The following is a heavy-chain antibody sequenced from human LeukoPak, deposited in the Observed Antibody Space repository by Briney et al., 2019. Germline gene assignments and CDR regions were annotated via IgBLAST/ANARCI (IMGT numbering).Heavy chain of an antibody. CDR2: ISGSGGST. V-gene: IGHV3-23*01. J-gene: IGHJ4*02. CDR1: GFTFSTYA. CDR3: AKTPGYSSDYYFDY. Sequence: GGSLRLSCAASGFTFSTYAMSWVRQAPGKGLEWVSAISGSGGSTYYADSVKGRFTISRDNSKNTLYLQMNSLRAEDTAVYYCAKTPGYSSDYYFDYWGQGTLVTVSS. D-gene: IGHD5-18*01.